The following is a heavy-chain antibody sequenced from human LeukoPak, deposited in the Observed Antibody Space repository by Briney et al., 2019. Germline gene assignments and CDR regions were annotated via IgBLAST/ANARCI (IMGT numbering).Heavy chain of an antibody. J-gene: IGHJ4*02. CDR1: GFTFSSYG. D-gene: IGHD3-3*01. V-gene: IGHV3-30*18. CDR2: ISYDGSNK. CDR3: AKGGYDFWSGYYSDY. Sequence: GGSLRLSCAASGFTFSSYGMHWVRQAPGKGLEWVAVISYDGSNKYYADSVKGRFTISRHNSKNTLYLQMNSLRAEDTAVYYCAKGGYDFWSGYYSDYWGQGTLVTVSS.